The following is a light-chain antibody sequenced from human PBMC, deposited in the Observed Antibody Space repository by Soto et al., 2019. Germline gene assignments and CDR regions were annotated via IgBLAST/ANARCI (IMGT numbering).Light chain of an antibody. J-gene: IGLJ3*02. V-gene: IGLV1-44*01. Sequence: QPVLTQPPSASGTPGQRVTISCSGSTSNIGSNSVNWYQQLPGTAPKLLLYSSDRRPSGVPDRFSGSKSGTSASLAINGLQPEDDADYYCAAWDDSLNGWVFGGGTKLTVL. CDR3: AAWDDSLNGWV. CDR1: TSNIGSNS. CDR2: SSD.